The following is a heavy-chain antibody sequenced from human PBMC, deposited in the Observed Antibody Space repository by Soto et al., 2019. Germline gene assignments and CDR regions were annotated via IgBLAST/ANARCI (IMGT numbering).Heavy chain of an antibody. Sequence: QVQLVQSGAEVKKPGASVKVSCKASGYTFTIYYMHWVRQAPGQGLEWMGIINPSGGSTSYAQMFQGRVTMTRDTSTSTVYMELSSLRSEDTAIYSCARSRDRFDYWGQGTLVTVSS. CDR3: ARSRDRFDY. J-gene: IGHJ4*02. CDR1: GYTFTIYY. CDR2: INPSGGST. V-gene: IGHV1-46*01.